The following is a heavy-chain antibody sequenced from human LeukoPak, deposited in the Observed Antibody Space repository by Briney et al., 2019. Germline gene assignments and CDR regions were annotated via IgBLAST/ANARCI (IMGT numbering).Heavy chain of an antibody. J-gene: IGHJ5*02. CDR1: GYSFTSYW. CDR3: ARAGDYGDYNNWFDP. CDR2: IYPGDPDT. V-gene: IGHV5-51*01. Sequence: GESLKISCKGSGYSFTSYWIGWVRQMPGKGLEWMGIIYPGDPDTRYSPSFQGQVTISADKSISTAYLQWSSLKASDTAMYYCARAGDYGDYNNWFDPWGQGTLVTVSS. D-gene: IGHD4-17*01.